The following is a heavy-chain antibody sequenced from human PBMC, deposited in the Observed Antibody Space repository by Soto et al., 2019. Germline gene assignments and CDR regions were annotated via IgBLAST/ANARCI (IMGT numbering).Heavy chain of an antibody. V-gene: IGHV1-18*04. D-gene: IGHD6-6*01. J-gene: IGHJ4*02. Sequence: ASVKVSCKASGYTFTSYGISWVRQAPGQGLEWMGWISAYNGNTNYAQKLQGRVTMTTDASTSTAYMELRSLRSDDTAVYYCAREEQLVGASDYWGQGTLVTVSS. CDR1: GYTFTSYG. CDR2: ISAYNGNT. CDR3: AREEQLVGASDY.